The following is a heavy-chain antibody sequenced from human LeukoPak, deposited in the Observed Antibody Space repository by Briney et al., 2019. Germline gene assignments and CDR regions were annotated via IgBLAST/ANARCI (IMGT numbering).Heavy chain of an antibody. J-gene: IGHJ4*01. CDR3: ARSGLSGSGRKRRAYFDY. Sequence: VESLKISCKGSGYSFTSYWIGWVRQMPGKGLEWMGIIYPGDSDTRYSPSFQGQVTISADKSISTAYLQWSSLKASDTAMYYCARSGLSGSGRKRRAYFDYWGHGALVTVSS. CDR2: IYPGDSDT. CDR1: GYSFTSYW. D-gene: IGHD3-10*01. V-gene: IGHV5-51*01.